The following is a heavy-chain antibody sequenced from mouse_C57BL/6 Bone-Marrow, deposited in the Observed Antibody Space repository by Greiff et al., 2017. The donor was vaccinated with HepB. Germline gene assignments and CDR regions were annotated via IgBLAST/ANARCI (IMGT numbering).Heavy chain of an antibody. D-gene: IGHD2-3*01. CDR2: ISNGGGST. V-gene: IGHV5-12*01. CDR1: GFTFSDYY. J-gene: IGHJ3*01. CDR3: ARSCRLLRFAY. Sequence: EVHLVESGGGLVQPGGSLKLSCAASGFTFSDYYMYWVRQTPEKRLEWVAYISNGGGSTYYPDTVKGRFTISRDNAKNTLYLQMSRLKSEDTAMYYCARSCRLLRFAYWGQGTLVTVSA.